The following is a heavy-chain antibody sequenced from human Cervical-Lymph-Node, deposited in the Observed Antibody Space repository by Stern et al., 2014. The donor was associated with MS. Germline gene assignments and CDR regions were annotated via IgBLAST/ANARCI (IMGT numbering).Heavy chain of an antibody. CDR2: IKQEGSEK. CDR3: ARVQKYTSGWYGLNTGYGMDV. J-gene: IGHJ6*02. CDR1: GFTFRSYW. D-gene: IGHD6-19*01. Sequence: EVQLVESGGGLVQPGGSLRLSCEVSGFTFRSYWMSWVRQAPGKGLEWVANIKQEGSEKYYVDSVKGRFTISRDNAKNALYLQMNSLRVEDTAVYYCARVQKYTSGWYGLNTGYGMDVGGQGTTVTVSS. V-gene: IGHV3-7*01.